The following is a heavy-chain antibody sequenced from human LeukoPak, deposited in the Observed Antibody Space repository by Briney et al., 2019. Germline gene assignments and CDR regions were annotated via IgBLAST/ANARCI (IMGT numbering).Heavy chain of an antibody. J-gene: IGHJ4*02. V-gene: IGHV3-11*06. CDR2: ISSSSSYI. CDR1: GFTFSDYY. CDR3: ASQLGYCSSTSCYKGFDY. Sequence: GGSLRLSCAASGFTFSDYYMSWIRQAPGKGLEWVSSISSSSSYIYYADSVKGRFTISRDNAKNSLYLQMNSLRAEDTAVYYCASQLGYCSSTSCYKGFDYWGQGTLVTVSS. D-gene: IGHD2-2*02.